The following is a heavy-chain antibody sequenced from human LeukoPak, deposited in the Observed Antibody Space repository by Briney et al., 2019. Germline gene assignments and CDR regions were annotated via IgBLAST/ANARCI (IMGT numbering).Heavy chain of an antibody. Sequence: GGSLRLSCAASGFTFSSYAMSWVRQAPGKGLEWVSAISGSGGSTYYADSVKGRFTISRDNSKNTLYLQMNSLRAEDTAVYYCANELRYCDWLLSPLGYWGQGTLVTVSS. V-gene: IGHV3-23*01. CDR1: GFTFSSYA. CDR2: ISGSGGST. CDR3: ANELRYCDWLLSPLGY. D-gene: IGHD3-9*01. J-gene: IGHJ4*02.